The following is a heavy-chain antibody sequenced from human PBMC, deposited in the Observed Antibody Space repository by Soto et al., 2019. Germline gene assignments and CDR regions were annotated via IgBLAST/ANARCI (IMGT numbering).Heavy chain of an antibody. Sequence: QVTLKESGPVLVNPTETLTLTCTVSGFSLSNARMGVSWIRQPPGKALEWLAHIFSNDEKSYSTSLKSRLTISKDTSKSQVVLTMTNMDPVDTATYYCARRQSGSYFDYWGQGTLVTVSS. V-gene: IGHV2-26*01. CDR3: ARRQSGSYFDY. CDR1: GFSLSNARMG. CDR2: IFSNDEK. D-gene: IGHD1-26*01. J-gene: IGHJ4*02.